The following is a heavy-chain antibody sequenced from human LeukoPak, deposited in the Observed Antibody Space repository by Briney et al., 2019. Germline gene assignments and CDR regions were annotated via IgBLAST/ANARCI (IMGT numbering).Heavy chain of an antibody. V-gene: IGHV3-66*01. CDR1: GFTVSSNH. CDR2: IYSGGST. J-gene: IGHJ4*02. Sequence: PGGSLRLSCAASGFTVSSNHMSWVRQAPGKGLEWVSVIYSGGSTYYADSVKGRFTISRDNSKNTLYLQMNSLRAEDTAVYYCARGGDGDYATAFDYWGQGTLVTVSS. D-gene: IGHD4-17*01. CDR3: ARGGDGDYATAFDY.